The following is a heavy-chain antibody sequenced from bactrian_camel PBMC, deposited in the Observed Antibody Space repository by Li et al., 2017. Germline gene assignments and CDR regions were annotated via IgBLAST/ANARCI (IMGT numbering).Heavy chain of an antibody. CDR2: ISRGGSS. Sequence: HVQLVESGGGSVQAGGSLRLSCVASGYSPNCMGWFRQAPGKEREGVAAISRGGSSYYADFVRGRFTVSQDNAKNTVYLQMNNLQPEDTSMYYCATARSCSSTWFRSGATATYWGQGTQVTVS. V-gene: IGHV3S53*01. CDR1: GYSPNC. D-gene: IGHD6*01. J-gene: IGHJ4*01. CDR3: ATARSCSSTWFRSGATATY.